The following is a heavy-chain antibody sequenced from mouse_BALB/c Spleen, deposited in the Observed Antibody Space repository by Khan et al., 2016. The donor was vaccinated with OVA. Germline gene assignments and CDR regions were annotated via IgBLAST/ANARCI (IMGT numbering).Heavy chain of an antibody. CDR3: SRDGAYYRYSWFAY. Sequence: EVQLQQSGPEVVKPGASVKISCKTSGYTFTEFTMHWVKQSHGKSLEWVGGIIPSNGATKYNQKFKGKATLTVDKSSSTAYMELRSLTSETSALYCCSRDGAYYRYSWFAYWGQGTLVTVSA. CDR1: GYTFTEFT. V-gene: IGHV1-18*01. J-gene: IGHJ3*01. D-gene: IGHD2-14*01. CDR2: IIPSNGAT.